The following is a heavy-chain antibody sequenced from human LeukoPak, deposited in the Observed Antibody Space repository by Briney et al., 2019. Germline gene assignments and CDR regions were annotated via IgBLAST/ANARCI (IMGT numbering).Heavy chain of an antibody. J-gene: IGHJ4*02. CDR2: ISASGGST. V-gene: IGHV3-23*01. CDR1: GFTFSNSA. D-gene: IGHD3-22*01. Sequence: GGSLRLSCAASGFTFSNSAMSWVRQAPGKGLEWVSVISASGGSTYYADSVKGRFTISRDNSKNTLYLQMNSLRAEDTAVYYCAKGSGYSYPLDYWGQGTLVTISS. CDR3: AKGSGYSYPLDY.